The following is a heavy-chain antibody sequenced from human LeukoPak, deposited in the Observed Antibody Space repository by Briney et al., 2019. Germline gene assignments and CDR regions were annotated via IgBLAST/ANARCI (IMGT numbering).Heavy chain of an antibody. CDR3: AREAIGYSYGD. CDR1: GFSFSSYW. J-gene: IGHJ4*02. Sequence: AGGSLRLSCAASGFSFSSYWMHWVRQGPGKGLVWVSRVNGDGSITTYADSVKGRFTISRDNAKNTLYLQMNSLRVEDTVVYYFAREAIGYSYGDWGQGTLVTVSP. CDR2: VNGDGSIT. V-gene: IGHV3-74*01. D-gene: IGHD5-18*01.